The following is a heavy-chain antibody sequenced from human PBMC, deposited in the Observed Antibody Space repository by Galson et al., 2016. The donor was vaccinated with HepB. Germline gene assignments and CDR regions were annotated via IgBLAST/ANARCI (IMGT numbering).Heavy chain of an antibody. D-gene: IGHD2-15*01. V-gene: IGHV1-18*01. CDR2: ISAFTGNV. CDR1: GYTLSNYG. CDR3: ARGGSYSYFDF. J-gene: IGHJ4*02. Sequence: SVKVSCKASGYTLSNYGIHWFRQAPGQGPEWMGWISAFTGNVHYIEDFQGRVTMTLDSSSTTAYMELRTLRSDDTAVYFCARGGSYSYFDFWGQGTLVTVSS.